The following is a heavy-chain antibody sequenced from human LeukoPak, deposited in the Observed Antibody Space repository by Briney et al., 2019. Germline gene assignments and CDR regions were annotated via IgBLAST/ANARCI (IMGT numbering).Heavy chain of an antibody. CDR2: ICHSGST. CDR1: GGSIISGTYS. CDR3: ARAPYCSSTSCYPSWFDP. D-gene: IGHD2-2*01. V-gene: IGHV4-30-2*01. J-gene: IGHJ5*02. Sequence: SQTLSLTCAVSGGSIISGTYSWSWIRQPPGKGLERIGYICHSGSTYYNPSLKSRVTISVDESKNQFSLKLSSVTAADTAVYYCARAPYCSSTSCYPSWFDPWGQGTLVTVSS.